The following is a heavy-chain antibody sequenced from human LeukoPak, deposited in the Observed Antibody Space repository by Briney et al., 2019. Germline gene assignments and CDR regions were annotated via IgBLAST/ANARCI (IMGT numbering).Heavy chain of an antibody. CDR1: GYTFTSYY. J-gene: IGHJ4*02. CDR2: INPTCCST. Sequence: ASVKVSCKASGYTFTSYYMHWVRQDPGQRLEGMGIINPTCCSTSYAQKFQGRVTMTRDTSTSTVYMELSSLRSEDTAVYYCARYGSGSYYSDFDYWGQGTLVTVSS. V-gene: IGHV1-46*01. CDR3: ARYGSGSYYSDFDY. D-gene: IGHD3-10*01.